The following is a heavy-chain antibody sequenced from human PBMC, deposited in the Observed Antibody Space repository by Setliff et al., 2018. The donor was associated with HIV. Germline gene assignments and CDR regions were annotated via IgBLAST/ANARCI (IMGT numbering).Heavy chain of an antibody. V-gene: IGHV4-34*01. D-gene: IGHD3-16*01. CDR3: ARGRGPVGGDAIDI. J-gene: IGHJ3*02. CDR1: GESLSAYY. Sequence: SETLSLTCAVYGESLSAYYWTWIRQPPGKGLEWIGEISHGGSANYNPSPKSRVTISEDTSKNQFSLELKSATAADTAVYYCARGRGPVGGDAIDIWGQGTMVTVSS. CDR2: ISHGGSA.